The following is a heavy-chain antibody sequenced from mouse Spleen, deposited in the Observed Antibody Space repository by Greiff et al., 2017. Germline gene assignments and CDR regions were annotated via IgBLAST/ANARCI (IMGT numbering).Heavy chain of an antibody. J-gene: IGHJ4*01. V-gene: IGHV1-64*01. CDR1: GYTFTSYW. D-gene: IGHD2-1*01. CDR3: AREYYGNYRAMDY. Sequence: QVQLQQPGAELVKPGASVKLSCKASGYTFTSYWMHWVKQRPGQGLEWIGMIHPNSGSTNYNEKFKGKATLTVDKSSSTAYMQLKSLTSEDSAVYYCAREYYGNYRAMDYWGQGTSVTVSS. CDR2: IHPNSGST.